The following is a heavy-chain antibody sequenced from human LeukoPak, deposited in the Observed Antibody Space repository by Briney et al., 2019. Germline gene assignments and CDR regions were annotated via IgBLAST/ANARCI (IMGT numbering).Heavy chain of an antibody. V-gene: IGHV3-15*01. Sequence: PGGSLRLSCAASGFTFINAWMSWVRQAPGKGLEWVGRIKSKTDGGTTDYAAPVKGRFTISRDDSKNTLYLQMNSLKTEDTAVYYCTTDRSYYDSSGYQEYYFDYWGQGTLVTVSS. CDR2: IKSKTDGGTT. D-gene: IGHD3-22*01. CDR1: GFTFINAW. CDR3: TTDRSYYDSSGYQEYYFDY. J-gene: IGHJ4*02.